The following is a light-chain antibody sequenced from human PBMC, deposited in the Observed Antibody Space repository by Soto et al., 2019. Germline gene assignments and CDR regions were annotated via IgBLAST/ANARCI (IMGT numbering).Light chain of an antibody. CDR1: QSVSNNY. CDR2: GAS. J-gene: IGKJ1*01. V-gene: IGKV3-20*01. CDR3: QQYGSPGT. Sequence: EILLTQSPGTLSLSPGERATLSCGASQSVSNNYLAWYKQKPGQAPRLLIYGASNRATGIPDRLSGSGSGTEFTLTISRMEPEDFAVYYCQQYGSPGTFGQGTKVDIK.